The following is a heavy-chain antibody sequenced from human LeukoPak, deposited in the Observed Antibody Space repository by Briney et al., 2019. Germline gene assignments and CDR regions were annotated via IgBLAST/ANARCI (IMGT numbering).Heavy chain of an antibody. J-gene: IGHJ3*02. V-gene: IGHV3-21*01. CDR3: ARMDYDFWTDAFDI. CDR1: GFTFSSYS. Sequence: GGSLRLSCAASGFTFSSYSMNWVRQAPGKGLEWVSSISSSSYIYYADSVKGRFTISRDNAKNSLYLQMNSLRAEDTAVYYCARMDYDFWTDAFDIWGQGTMVTVSS. D-gene: IGHD3-3*01. CDR2: ISSSSYI.